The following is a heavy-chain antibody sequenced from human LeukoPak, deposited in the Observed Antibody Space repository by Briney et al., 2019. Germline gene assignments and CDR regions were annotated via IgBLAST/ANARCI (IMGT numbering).Heavy chain of an antibody. Sequence: GGSLRLSCTASGFTFSSYSMNWVRQAPGKGLEWVSSISSSSSYIYYADSVKGRFTISRDNAKNTLYLQMNSLRTEDSALYYCVVDLSGSADYWGQGTLVTVSS. CDR1: GFTFSSYS. CDR2: ISSSSSYI. D-gene: IGHD3-10*01. V-gene: IGHV3-21*01. J-gene: IGHJ4*02. CDR3: VVDLSGSADY.